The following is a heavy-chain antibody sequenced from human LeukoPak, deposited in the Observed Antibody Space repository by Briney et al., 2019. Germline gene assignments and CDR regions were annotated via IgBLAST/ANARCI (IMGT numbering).Heavy chain of an antibody. V-gene: IGHV3-66*01. Sequence: GGSLRLSCAASGFTVSSSYMSWVRQAPGKGLEWVSVIYSGGSTYYADSVKGRFTISRDNSKNTLYLQMNSLRAEDTAVYYCASEYCSSTSCYTDYWGQGTLVTVSS. CDR1: GFTVSSSY. D-gene: IGHD2-2*02. CDR3: ASEYCSSTSCYTDY. J-gene: IGHJ4*02. CDR2: IYSGGST.